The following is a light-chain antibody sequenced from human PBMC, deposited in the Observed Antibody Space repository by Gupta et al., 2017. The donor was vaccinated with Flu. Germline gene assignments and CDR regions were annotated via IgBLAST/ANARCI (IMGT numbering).Light chain of an antibody. Sequence: SYELPQPPSVSLSPGQTASITCSGEKLGVKYSCWYQRKPGESPVRDIYQDSKRPSEMAARFSGSNAGNTGALTIGGNQAMDEGDYDCQACDSSIAWVCGGGAKLTVL. J-gene: IGLJ3*02. CDR2: QDS. CDR3: QACDSSIAWV. V-gene: IGLV3-1*01. CDR1: KLGVKY.